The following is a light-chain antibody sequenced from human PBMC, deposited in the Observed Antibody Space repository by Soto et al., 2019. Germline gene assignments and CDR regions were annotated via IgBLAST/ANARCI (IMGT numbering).Light chain of an antibody. CDR2: GAS. CDR3: QQYNNWPRT. V-gene: IGKV3D-15*01. CDR1: QSINRN. Sequence: EIIMTQSPATLSVSPGERATLSCRASQSINRNLAWYQQKPGQAPRLLFYGASSRSTGVPDRFSVSGSGTDFTLTISRLEPEDFAVYYCQQYNNWPRTFGQGTKVDIK. J-gene: IGKJ1*01.